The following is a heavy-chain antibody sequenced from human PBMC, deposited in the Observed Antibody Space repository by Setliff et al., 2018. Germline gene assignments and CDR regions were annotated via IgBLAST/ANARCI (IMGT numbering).Heavy chain of an antibody. CDR3: IVNMVRPVTGLDS. J-gene: IGHJ4*02. D-gene: IGHD2-15*01. V-gene: IGHV1-46*01. CDR1: GHSLTSNH. Sequence: ASVKVSCKASGHSLTSNHFHWGRQAPRKGLEWMGTINPNDGYTIYAPAFQGRVAMTTDTSTGTAYMELSGLTSADTAIYYCIVNMVRPVTGLDSWGPGTRVTVSA. CDR2: INPNDGYT.